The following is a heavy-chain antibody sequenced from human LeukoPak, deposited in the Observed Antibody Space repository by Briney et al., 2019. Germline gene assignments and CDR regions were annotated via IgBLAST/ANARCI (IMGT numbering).Heavy chain of an antibody. Sequence: GGSLRLSCAASGFTFSSYAMSWVRQAPGKGLEWVSAISGSGGSTYYADSVKGRFTISRDNAKNSLYLQMNSLRDEDTAVYYCASLVVPAARGDYWGQGTLVTVSS. CDR1: GFTFSSYA. J-gene: IGHJ4*02. CDR3: ASLVVPAARGDY. CDR2: ISGSGGST. D-gene: IGHD2-2*01. V-gene: IGHV3-23*01.